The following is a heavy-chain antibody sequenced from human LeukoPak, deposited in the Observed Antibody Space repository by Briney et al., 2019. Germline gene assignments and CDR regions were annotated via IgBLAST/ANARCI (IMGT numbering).Heavy chain of an antibody. J-gene: IGHJ3*02. V-gene: IGHV1-58*01. CDR3: AAGQLTGIEVDAFDI. CDR2: IVVGSGNT. D-gene: IGHD6-6*01. Sequence: ASVKVSCKASGFTFTSSAVPWVRQARGQRLEWIGWIVVGSGNTNYAQKFQERVTITRDMSTSTAYMELSSLRSEDTAVYYSAAGQLTGIEVDAFDIWGQGTMVTVSS. CDR1: GFTFTSSA.